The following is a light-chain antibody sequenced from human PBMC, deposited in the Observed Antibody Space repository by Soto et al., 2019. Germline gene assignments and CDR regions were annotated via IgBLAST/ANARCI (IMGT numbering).Light chain of an antibody. Sequence: EIVLTQSPGTLSLSPGERATLSCRASQSVSSTYIAWYQQNPGRAPRLLIYGASSRATGIPDRFSGSGSGTDFTLTISRLEPEDFSVYFCQQYCRSPPFTFGQGTKVEIK. CDR3: QQYCRSPPFT. J-gene: IGKJ2*01. V-gene: IGKV3-20*01. CDR1: QSVSSTY. CDR2: GAS.